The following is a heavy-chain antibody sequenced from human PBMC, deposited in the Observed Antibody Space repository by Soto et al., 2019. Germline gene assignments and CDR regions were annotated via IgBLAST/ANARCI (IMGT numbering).Heavy chain of an antibody. V-gene: IGHV3-23*01. CDR3: VKDWSGDKCPCMDV. CDR2: ISGSAERT. J-gene: IGHJ6*02. Sequence: GGSLRLSCAASGFTFSSYVMSWVRQAPGKGLEWVSSISGSAERTYYADSVKGRWTISRDNSQNTLYLQMNSLRVEDTAVYYCVKDWSGDKCPCMDVWGQGTTVTVS. CDR1: GFTFSSYV. D-gene: IGHD3-3*01.